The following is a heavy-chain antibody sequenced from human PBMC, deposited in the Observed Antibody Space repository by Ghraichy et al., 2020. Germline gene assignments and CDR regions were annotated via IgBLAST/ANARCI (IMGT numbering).Heavy chain of an antibody. CDR2: IYPGDSDT. V-gene: IGHV5-51*01. J-gene: IGHJ6*02. D-gene: IGHD2-15*01. CDR3: ARGGWYPRHYYGMDV. CDR1: GYSFTSYW. Sequence: LNISCKGSGYSFTSYWIGWVRQMPGKGLEWMGIIYPGDSDTRYSPSFQGQVTISADKSISTAYLQWSSLKASDTAMYYCARGGWYPRHYYGMDVWGQGTTVTVSS.